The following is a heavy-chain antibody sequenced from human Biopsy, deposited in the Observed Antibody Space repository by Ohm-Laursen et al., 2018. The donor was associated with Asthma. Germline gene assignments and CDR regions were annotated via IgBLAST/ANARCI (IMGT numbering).Heavy chain of an antibody. J-gene: IGHJ6*02. Sequence: SLRLSCAASGFSFSRYGMHWVRQAPGKGLEWVAIISFDGSNKYYGDSVKGRFTIARDNSKNTVYLQMNSLRAEDTAVYYCASYEVVTAILPMDVWGQGTTVTVSS. CDR1: GFSFSRYG. V-gene: IGHV3-30*03. D-gene: IGHD2-21*02. CDR2: ISFDGSNK. CDR3: ASYEVVTAILPMDV.